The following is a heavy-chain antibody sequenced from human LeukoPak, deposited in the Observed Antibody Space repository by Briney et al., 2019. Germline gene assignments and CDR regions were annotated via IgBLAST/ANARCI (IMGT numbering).Heavy chain of an antibody. J-gene: IGHJ4*02. CDR1: GASISTSY. D-gene: IGHD1-26*01. V-gene: IGHV4-59*01. CDR3: ARMYSGTSYYFDY. Sequence: PSETLSLTCTVSGASISTSYWYWIRQPPGKGLEWIGYIHYSGDINYNPSLKSRVTMSVDTSKNQFSLKLSSVTAADTAVYYCARMYSGTSYYFDYWGQGTLVTVSS. CDR2: IHYSGDI.